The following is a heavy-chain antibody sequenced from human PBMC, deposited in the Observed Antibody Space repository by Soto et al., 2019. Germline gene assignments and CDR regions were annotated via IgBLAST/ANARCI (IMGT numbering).Heavy chain of an antibody. CDR1: GYTFTGYY. V-gene: IGHV1-2*02. Sequence: QVQLVQSGAEVKKPGASVKVSCKASGYTFTGYYMHWVRQAPGQGLEWMGWINPNSGVTNYAQKFQGRVTMTRDTSISTAYMELSRLRSDDTAVYYCARTLGATPPHYWYFDLWGRGTLVTVSS. J-gene: IGHJ2*01. CDR2: INPNSGVT. D-gene: IGHD1-26*01. CDR3: ARTLGATPPHYWYFDL.